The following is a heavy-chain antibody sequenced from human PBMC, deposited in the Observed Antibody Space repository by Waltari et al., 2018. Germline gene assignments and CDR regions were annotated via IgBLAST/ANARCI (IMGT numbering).Heavy chain of an antibody. CDR3: ARGVTVGRNFDY. D-gene: IGHD1-26*01. Sequence: QVQLQESGPGLVKPSQTLSLTCTVYGGSISSGGYYCKWIRQHPGKGLEWIGYIYYSGSTYYNPSLKSRVTISVDTSKNQFSLKLSSVTAADTAVYYRARGVTVGRNFDYWGQGTLVTVSS. CDR1: GGSISSGGYY. J-gene: IGHJ4*02. V-gene: IGHV4-31*03. CDR2: IYYSGST.